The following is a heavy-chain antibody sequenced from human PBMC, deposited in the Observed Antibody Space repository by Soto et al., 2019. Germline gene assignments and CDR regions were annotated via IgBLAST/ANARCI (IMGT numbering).Heavy chain of an antibody. CDR2: ISYDGSNK. D-gene: IGHD6-19*01. CDR1: GFSFSSSG. CDR3: VAGQYFFDY. V-gene: IGHV3-30*03. J-gene: IGHJ4*02. Sequence: QVQLVESGGGVVQPGRSLRLSCAASGFSFSSSGMQWVRQAPGKGLEWVAVISYDGSNKYYADSVKDRFTISRDNAKKTLYLQMNSLRADDTAVYYCVAGQYFFDYCGQGTLVTVSS.